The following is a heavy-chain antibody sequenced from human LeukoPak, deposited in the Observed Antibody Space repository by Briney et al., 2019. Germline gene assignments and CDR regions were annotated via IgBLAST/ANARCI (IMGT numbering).Heavy chain of an antibody. J-gene: IGHJ5*02. CDR1: GGTFSSYA. V-gene: IGHV1-69*06. D-gene: IGHD3-10*01. CDR2: IIPIFGTA. Sequence: SVKVSCKASGGTFSSYAISWVRQAPGQGLEWMGGIIPIFGTANYAQKFQGRVTITADKSTSTAYMELSSLRSEDTAVYYCARSGFTMVRGVTLSWFDPWGQGTLVTVSS. CDR3: ARSGFTMVRGVTLSWFDP.